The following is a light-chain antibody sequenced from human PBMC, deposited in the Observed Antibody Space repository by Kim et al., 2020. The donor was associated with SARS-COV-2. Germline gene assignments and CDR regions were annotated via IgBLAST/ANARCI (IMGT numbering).Light chain of an antibody. CDR1: QSIAGY. CDR2: AAS. V-gene: IGKV1-39*01. Sequence: ASSGDRVTITCRTSQSIAGYLNWYQQKPGKAPQLLIYAASNLESGVPSRFSGSGSGLDFTLTITSLQAEDFATFFCQQSYTTPYTFGQGTKLEI. J-gene: IGKJ2*01. CDR3: QQSYTTPYT.